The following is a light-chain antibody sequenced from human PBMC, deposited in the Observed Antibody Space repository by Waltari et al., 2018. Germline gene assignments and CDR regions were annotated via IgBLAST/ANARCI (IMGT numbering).Light chain of an antibody. J-gene: IGKJ1*01. CDR1: QSVGKS. V-gene: IGKV3-20*01. Sequence: EIVLTQSPGTLSLSPGERATLSCRASQSVGKSLAWYQQKSGQALRLLIYDASTRATGIPDRFSASGFGTDFSLTISRLEPEDFAVYYCQKYVRLPVTFGQGTKVEIK. CDR2: DAS. CDR3: QKYVRLPVT.